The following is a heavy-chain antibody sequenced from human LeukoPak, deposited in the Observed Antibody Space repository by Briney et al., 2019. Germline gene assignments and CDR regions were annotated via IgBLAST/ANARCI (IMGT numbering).Heavy chain of an antibody. V-gene: IGHV4-39*01. CDR1: GGSLRRTGYC. CDR2: IYHNGST. Sequence: SETLSLTCAVSGGSLRRTGYCWGWIRQPPGKGLEWIGSIYHNGSTCNNPSLKSRVILSVDTSKNQFSLKLSSVTAADTAVYYCARHVGHDFWSGYRSVDPWGQGTLVTVSS. J-gene: IGHJ5*02. CDR3: ARHVGHDFWSGYRSVDP. D-gene: IGHD3-3*01.